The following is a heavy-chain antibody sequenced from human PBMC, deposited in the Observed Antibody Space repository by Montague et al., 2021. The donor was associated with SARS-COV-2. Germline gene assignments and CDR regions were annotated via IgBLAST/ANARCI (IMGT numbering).Heavy chain of an antibody. CDR3: ARWDPQTLTLIGLRGKSASDY. D-gene: IGHD4-23*01. J-gene: IGHJ4*02. Sequence: SETLSLTCAVYGGSFSDYYWTWIRQSPGKGLEWIAEIYHSGTTNYNFNPSLRSRVTISVDTSKSQFSLKLSSVTAADTGVYYCARWDPQTLTLIGLRGKSASDYWGQGTLVTVSS. CDR1: GGSFSDYY. V-gene: IGHV4-34*01. CDR2: IYHSGTT.